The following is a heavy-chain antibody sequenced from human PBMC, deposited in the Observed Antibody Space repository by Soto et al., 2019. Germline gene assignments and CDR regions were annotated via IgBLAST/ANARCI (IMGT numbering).Heavy chain of an antibody. V-gene: IGHV4-31*03. CDR3: ARARGDILTGYPRHYFDY. J-gene: IGHJ4*02. Sequence: SETLSLTCTFSGGSISSGGYYWSWIRQHPGKGLEWIGYIYYSGSTYYNPSLKSRVTISVDTSKNQFSLKLSSVTAADTAVYYCARARGDILTGYPRHYFDYWGRGTLVTVSS. CDR2: IYYSGST. CDR1: GGSISSGGYY. D-gene: IGHD3-9*01.